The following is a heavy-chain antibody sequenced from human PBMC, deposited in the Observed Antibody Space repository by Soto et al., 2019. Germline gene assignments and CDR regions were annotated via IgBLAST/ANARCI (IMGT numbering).Heavy chain of an antibody. J-gene: IGHJ4*02. Sequence: ASVKVSCKASGYTFINYYMHWVRQAPGQGLEWMGIINPSGGSTTYAQKFWARATMTRDTSTNTVYLELSSLRYEDTSVYYCARGLIAAAGTPLRYWGQGTLVTISS. CDR1: GYTFINYY. CDR2: INPSGGST. D-gene: IGHD6-13*01. CDR3: ARGLIAAAGTPLRY. V-gene: IGHV1-46*01.